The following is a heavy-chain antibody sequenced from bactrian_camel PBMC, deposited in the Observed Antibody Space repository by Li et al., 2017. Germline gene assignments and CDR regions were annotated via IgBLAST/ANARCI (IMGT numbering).Heavy chain of an antibody. V-gene: IGHV3S53*01. CDR1: ESAYLM. D-gene: IGHD2*01. CDR3: VRDHSGSWYRGFGY. CDR2: IFTRSGVT. Sequence: LVESGGGSVQAGGSLGLSCAASESAYLMMAWFRQAPGKEREGAAGIFTRSGVTFYADSVKGRLTISRDNAENMVYLQMNSLKPEDTAVYYCVRDHSGSWYRGFGYWGQGTQVTVS. J-gene: IGHJ6*01.